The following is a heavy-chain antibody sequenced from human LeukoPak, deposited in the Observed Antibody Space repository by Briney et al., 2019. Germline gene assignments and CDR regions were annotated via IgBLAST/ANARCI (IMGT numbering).Heavy chain of an antibody. J-gene: IGHJ3*02. D-gene: IGHD2-15*01. Sequence: GGSLRLSCAASGITVSSNYMSWVRQAPGKGLEWISTIYSGGSTYYADSVKGRFTISRDNSKNTVFLQMNSLRAEDTAVYYCASGKYAPVGATYSFDIWGQGTMVTVSS. CDR2: IYSGGST. V-gene: IGHV3-66*01. CDR1: GITVSSNY. CDR3: ASGKYAPVGATYSFDI.